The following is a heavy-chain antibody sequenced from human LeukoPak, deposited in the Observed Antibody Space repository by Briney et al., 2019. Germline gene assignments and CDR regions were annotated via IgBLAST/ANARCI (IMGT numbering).Heavy chain of an antibody. CDR2: ITTSGSI. J-gene: IGHJ4*02. Sequence: GGSLRLSCTASGFAFTSYTINWVRQAPGKGLEWVSSITTSGSIKYADSVKGRFTTSRDNAKNSVYLQMSSLRADDTAVYFCARDRDVVASDFWGQRTLVTVSS. CDR3: ARDRDVVASDF. D-gene: IGHD5-12*01. V-gene: IGHV3-69-1*01. CDR1: GFAFTSYT.